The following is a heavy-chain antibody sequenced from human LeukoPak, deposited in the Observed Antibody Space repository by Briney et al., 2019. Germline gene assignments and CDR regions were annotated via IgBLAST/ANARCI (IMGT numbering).Heavy chain of an antibody. CDR1: GFIVSSNY. CDR2: IYSGGST. CDR3: ARLGYYDAQTDILDDF. J-gene: IGHJ4*02. V-gene: IGHV3-53*01. D-gene: IGHD3-22*01. Sequence: PGGSLRLSCAASGFIVSSNYMSWVRQAPGKGLEWVSIIYSGGSTYYADSVKGRFTISRDISKNTLHLQMNSLRAEDTAVYYCARLGYYDAQTDILDDFWGQGTLVTVSS.